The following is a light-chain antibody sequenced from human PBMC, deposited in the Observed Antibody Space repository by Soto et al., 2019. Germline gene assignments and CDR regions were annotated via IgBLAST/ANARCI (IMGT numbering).Light chain of an antibody. Sequence: DIVMTQSPLSLPVTPGEPASISCRSSQSLLHSNGYNYLDWYLQKPGQSPQLLIYLGSNRASGVPDRFSGSGSGKDFTLKISRVEAGDVGVYYCMQALQNPYIVGQGTKVDIK. CDR1: QSLLHSNGYNY. J-gene: IGKJ2*01. V-gene: IGKV2-28*01. CDR2: LGS. CDR3: MQALQNPYI.